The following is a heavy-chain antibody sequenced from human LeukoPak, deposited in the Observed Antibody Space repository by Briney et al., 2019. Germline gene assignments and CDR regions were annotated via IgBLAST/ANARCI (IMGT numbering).Heavy chain of an antibody. V-gene: IGHV4-4*02. CDR3: ARDRLEDCSSTSCYHNWFDP. CDR2: IYHCGST. D-gene: IGHD2-2*01. Sequence: SETLSLTCAVSGGSINSSNWWSWVRQPPGKGLEWIGEIYHCGSTNYNPSLKSRVTISVDKSKNQFSLKLSSVTAADTAVYYCARDRLEDCSSTSCYHNWFDPWGQGTLVTVSS. CDR1: GGSINSSNW. J-gene: IGHJ5*02.